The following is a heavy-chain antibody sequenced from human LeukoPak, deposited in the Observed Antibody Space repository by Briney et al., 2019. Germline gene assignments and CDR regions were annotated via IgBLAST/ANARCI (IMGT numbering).Heavy chain of an antibody. Sequence: SETLSLTCTVSGGSISSYYWSWIRQPPGKALEWIGYIYYSGSTSYNPSLKSRVTISVDTSKNQFSLNLSSVTAADTAVYYCARGSITVVPAFDIWGQGTMVTVSS. V-gene: IGHV4-59*01. CDR1: GGSISSYY. D-gene: IGHD3-3*01. J-gene: IGHJ3*02. CDR3: ARGSITVVPAFDI. CDR2: IYYSGST.